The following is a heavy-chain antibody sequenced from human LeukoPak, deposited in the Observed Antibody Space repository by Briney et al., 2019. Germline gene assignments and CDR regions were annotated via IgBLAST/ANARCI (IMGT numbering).Heavy chain of an antibody. CDR2: VYIRGPI. CDR1: GASISDSY. CDR3: AREIVPPTGDNWLDP. Sequence: SETLSLTCTVSGASISDSYWTWIRQPAGKGLEWIGRVYIRGPIKYNPSLRSRVTMSLDTSKNQFSLKLRSVTAADTALYYCAREIVPPTGDNWLDPWGQGTLVTVSS. V-gene: IGHV4-4*07. D-gene: IGHD7-27*01. J-gene: IGHJ5*02.